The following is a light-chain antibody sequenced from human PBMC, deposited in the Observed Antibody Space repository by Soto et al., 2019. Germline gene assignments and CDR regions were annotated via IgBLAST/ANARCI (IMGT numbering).Light chain of an antibody. V-gene: IGKV1-5*01. CDR1: QTITRW. Sequence: DIQMTQSPSTLSASVGDRVTIACRANQTITRWLAWYQQKPGKAPKLLIFDASTLESGVPSRFSGSGYGTEFTLSISSLQPEDFATYYCQQYHTFWTFGQGTTVEV. J-gene: IGKJ1*01. CDR2: DAS. CDR3: QQYHTFWT.